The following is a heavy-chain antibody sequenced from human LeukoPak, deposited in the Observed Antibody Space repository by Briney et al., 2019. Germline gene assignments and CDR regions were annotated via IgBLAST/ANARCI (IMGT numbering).Heavy chain of an antibody. D-gene: IGHD3-22*01. CDR3: AREWYYDSSGPPSRYYYYYMDV. V-gene: IGHV1-2*02. J-gene: IGHJ6*03. CDR2: INPNSGGT. CDR1: GYTFMSYG. Sequence: ASVKVSCKASGYTFMSYGIHWVRQAPGQGLEWMGWINPNSGGTNYAQKFQGRVTMTRDTSISTAYMELSRLRSDDTAVYYCAREWYYDSSGPPSRYYYYYMDVWGKGTTVTISS.